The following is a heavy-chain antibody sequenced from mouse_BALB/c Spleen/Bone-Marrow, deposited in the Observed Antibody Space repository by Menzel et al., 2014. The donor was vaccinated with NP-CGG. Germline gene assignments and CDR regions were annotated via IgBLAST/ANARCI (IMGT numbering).Heavy chain of an antibody. CDR3: ARDLSTMITTGFAY. J-gene: IGHJ3*01. V-gene: IGHV2-9*02. CDR1: GFSLTSYG. CDR2: IWAGGST. D-gene: IGHD2-4*01. Sequence: VMLVESGPGLVAPSQSLSITCTVSGFSLTSYGVHWVRQPPGKGLEWLGVIWAGGSTNYNSALMSRLSISKDNSKSQVFLKMNSLQTDDTAMYYCARDLSTMITTGFAYWGQGTLATVSA.